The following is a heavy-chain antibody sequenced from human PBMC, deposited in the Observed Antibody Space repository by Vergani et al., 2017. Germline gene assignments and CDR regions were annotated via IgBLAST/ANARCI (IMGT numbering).Heavy chain of an antibody. J-gene: IGHJ6*04. Sequence: VQLVQSGAEVKKPGTTVKISCKVSGYTLTDYWMHWVQQAPGQGLEWMGIINPSGGSTSYAQKFQGRVTMTRDTSTSTVYMELSSLRSEDTAVYYCASNLQYRRLGVWGKGTTVTVSS. D-gene: IGHD4-11*01. CDR1: GYTLTDYW. CDR3: ASNLQYRRLGV. CDR2: INPSGGST. V-gene: IGHV1-46*03.